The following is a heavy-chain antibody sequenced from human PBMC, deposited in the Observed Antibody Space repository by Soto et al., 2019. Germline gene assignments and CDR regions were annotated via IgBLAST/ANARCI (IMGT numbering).Heavy chain of an antibody. V-gene: IGHV1-2*04. J-gene: IGHJ5*02. D-gene: IGHD6-13*01. CDR3: ARVRVIAAVSEPKKRYNWFDP. CDR2: INPNSGGT. CDR1: GYTFTGYY. Sequence: ASVKVSCKASGYTFTGYYMHWVRQAPGQGLEWMGWINPNSGGTNYAQKLQGWVTMTRDTSISTAYMELSRLRSDDTAVYYCARVRVIAAVSEPKKRYNWFDPWGQGTLVTVSS.